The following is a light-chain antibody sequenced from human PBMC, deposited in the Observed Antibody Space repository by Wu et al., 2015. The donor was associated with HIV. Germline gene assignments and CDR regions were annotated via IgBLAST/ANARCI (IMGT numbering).Light chain of an antibody. J-gene: IGKJ5*01. CDR1: QSVRTQ. CDR2: NAS. V-gene: IGKV3-11*01. CDR3: QQRSDRPLT. Sequence: EIVLTQTPGTLSLSPGDRATLSCRASQSVRTQLAWYQQRPGQPPRLLIFNASLRATGIPGRFSGSGSGTDFTLTISSLESEDSAVYYCQQRSDRPLTFGQGTQLEIK.